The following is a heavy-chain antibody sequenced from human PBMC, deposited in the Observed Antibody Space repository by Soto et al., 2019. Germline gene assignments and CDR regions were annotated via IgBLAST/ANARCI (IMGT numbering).Heavy chain of an antibody. D-gene: IGHD5-18*01. CDR3: ATRDTGRVY. J-gene: IGHJ4*02. CDR2: SHQSGNT. Sequence: QVQLQESGPGLVKPSGTLSLTCAVSGVSIGSHDWWTWVRQPPGKGLEWIGESHQSGNTNYNSSLESRVTISLEQSKNHFSLHLSSVTVADTAVYYCATRDTGRVYWGQGTLVTVSS. V-gene: IGHV4-4*02. CDR1: GVSIGSHDW.